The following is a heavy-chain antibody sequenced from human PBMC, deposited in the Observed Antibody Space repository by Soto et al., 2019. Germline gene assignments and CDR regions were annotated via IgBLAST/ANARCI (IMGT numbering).Heavy chain of an antibody. V-gene: IGHV1-69*01. CDR1: VGTFRSYS. Sequence: QVQLVQSGAEVKKPGSSVKVSCKASVGTFRSYSISWVRQAPGHGLEWMGGIIPIFDITNYAQKFQGRVTITADESTSTAYMELSSLGSDDTAVYYCARPDEGGYSSNHHYYYALDVWGQGTTVTV. J-gene: IGHJ6*02. CDR3: ARPDEGGYSSNHHYYYALDV. CDR2: IIPIFDIT. D-gene: IGHD3-22*01.